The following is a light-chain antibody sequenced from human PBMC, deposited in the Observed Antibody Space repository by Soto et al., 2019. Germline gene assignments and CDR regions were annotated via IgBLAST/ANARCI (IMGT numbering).Light chain of an antibody. CDR1: QSISSW. J-gene: IGKJ1*01. CDR3: QHYNSSPEA. V-gene: IGKV1-5*01. Sequence: DIQMNQSPSGLSASVGDRFTITCRASQSISSWLAWYQQKPGKATKVLIYDASSWEGGVPSRFTGSGSGTEFTLTINSLQPDDFATYYCQHYNSSPEAFGQGTKVDIK. CDR2: DAS.